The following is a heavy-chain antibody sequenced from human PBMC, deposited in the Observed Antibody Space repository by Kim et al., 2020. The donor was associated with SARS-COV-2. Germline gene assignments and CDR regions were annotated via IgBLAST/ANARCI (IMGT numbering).Heavy chain of an antibody. V-gene: IGHV3-30*04. J-gene: IGHJ2*01. D-gene: IGHD6-19*01. CDR1: GFTFSTYA. CDR2: ISYDGSEK. CDR3: ARDVKAEQSVGYFDL. Sequence: GGSLRLSCAASGFTFSTYAMHWVRQAPGKGLEWVTLISYDGSEKYNADSVKGRFTISRDNSKNRLYLQMNSLRIDDTAVYYCARDVKAEQSVGYFDLWGRGTLVTVSS.